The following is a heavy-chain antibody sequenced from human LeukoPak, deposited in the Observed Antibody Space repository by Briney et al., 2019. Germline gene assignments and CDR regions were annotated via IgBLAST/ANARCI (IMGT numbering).Heavy chain of an antibody. D-gene: IGHD6-19*01. CDR1: XXFXXYW. CDR2: IYPGDSDT. Sequence: XXFXXYWXXWVRQMPGKGLEWMGIIYPGDSDTRYSPSFQGQVTISADKSINTAYLQWSSLKASDTAMYYCARTYRSWSGPDYWGQGTLVTVPS. V-gene: IGHV5-51*01. CDR3: ARTYRSWSGPDY. J-gene: IGHJ4*02.